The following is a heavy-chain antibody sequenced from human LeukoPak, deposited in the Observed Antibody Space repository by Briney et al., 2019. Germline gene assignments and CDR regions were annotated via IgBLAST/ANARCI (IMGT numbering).Heavy chain of an antibody. Sequence: GGSLRLSCAASGFTFSSYWMHWVRQAPGKGLVWVSRINSDGSTTSYADSVKGRFTISRDNAKHTLYLQMNSLGPEDTAVYFCARDLSEYGWFGELYYWGQGTLVTVSS. CDR1: GFTFSSYW. V-gene: IGHV3-74*01. CDR3: ARDLSEYGWFGELYY. J-gene: IGHJ4*02. D-gene: IGHD3-10*01. CDR2: INSDGSTT.